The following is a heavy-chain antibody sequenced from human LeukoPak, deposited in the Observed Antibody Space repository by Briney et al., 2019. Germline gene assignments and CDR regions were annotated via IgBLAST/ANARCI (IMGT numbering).Heavy chain of an antibody. CDR1: GFTFSSYG. CDR3: AKVLWYDSSGYYP. CDR2: ISYDGSNK. J-gene: IGHJ5*02. V-gene: IGHV3-30*18. Sequence: GSLRLSCAASGFTFSSYGMHWVRQAPGKGLEWVAVISYDGSNKYYADSVKGRFTISRDNSKNTLYLQMNSLRAEDTAVYYCAKVLWYDSSGYYPWGQGTLVTVSS. D-gene: IGHD3-22*01.